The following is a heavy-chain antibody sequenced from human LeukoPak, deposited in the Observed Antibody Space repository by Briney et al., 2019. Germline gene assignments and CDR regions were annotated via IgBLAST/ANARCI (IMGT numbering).Heavy chain of an antibody. CDR1: GGTFSSYT. J-gene: IGHJ4*02. CDR3: ARGRLYSSGWYLDYFDY. V-gene: IGHV1-69*02. D-gene: IGHD6-19*01. Sequence: SAKVSCKASGGTFSSYTISWVRQAPGQGLEWMGRIIPILGIANYAQKFQGRATITADRSTSTAYMELSSLRSEDTAVYYCARGRLYSSGWYLDYFDYWGQGTLVTVSS. CDR2: IIPILGIA.